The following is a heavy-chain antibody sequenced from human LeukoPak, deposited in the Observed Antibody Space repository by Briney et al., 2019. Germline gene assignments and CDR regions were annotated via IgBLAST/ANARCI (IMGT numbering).Heavy chain of an antibody. J-gene: IGHJ4*02. Sequence: PGGSLRLSCAASGFTFSTYSMNWVRQAPGKGLEWVSYITSSSSTMYYADSVKGRFTISRDNAKNSLYLQMNSLRAEDTALYYCAKDFNYDSSGYYFDYWGQGTLVTVSS. D-gene: IGHD3-22*01. CDR1: GFTFSTYS. V-gene: IGHV3-48*04. CDR2: ITSSSSTM. CDR3: AKDFNYDSSGYYFDY.